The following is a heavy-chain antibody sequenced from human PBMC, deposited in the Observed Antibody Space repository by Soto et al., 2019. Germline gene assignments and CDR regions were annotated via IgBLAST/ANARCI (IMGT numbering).Heavy chain of an antibody. CDR2: IYHSGST. CDR3: AISSPYYWYFDL. Sequence: QLQLQESGSGLVKPSQTLSLTCAVSGGTISSGGYSYNWIRQPPGKGLEWIGYIYHSGSTYYNPSLKSRVTIPVDRSKNQFSLKLSSMTAADTAVYYCAISSPYYWYFDLWGRGTLVTVSS. CDR1: GGTISSGGYS. J-gene: IGHJ2*01. V-gene: IGHV4-30-2*01.